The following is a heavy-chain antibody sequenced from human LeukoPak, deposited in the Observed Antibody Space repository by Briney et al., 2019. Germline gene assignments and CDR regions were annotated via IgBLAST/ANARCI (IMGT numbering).Heavy chain of an antibody. CDR1: GFTFSSYG. CDR2: IWYDGSNK. Sequence: GRSLRLSCAASGFTFSSYGMHWVRQAPGKGLEWVAVIWYDGSNKYYADSVKGRFTISRDNSKNTLYLQMNSLRAEDTAVYYCAREDYDGSGYYYFDYWGQGTLVTVSS. J-gene: IGHJ4*02. CDR3: AREDYDGSGYYYFDY. V-gene: IGHV3-33*01. D-gene: IGHD3-22*01.